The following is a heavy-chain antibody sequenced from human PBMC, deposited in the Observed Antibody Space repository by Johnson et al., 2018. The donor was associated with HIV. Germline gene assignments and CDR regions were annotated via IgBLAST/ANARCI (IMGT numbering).Heavy chain of an antibody. D-gene: IGHD1-26*01. CDR3: TKVGATLLDAFDI. V-gene: IGHV3-30-3*01. Sequence: QVQLVESGGGLVKPGGSLRLSCAASGFTFSSYAMHWVRQAPGKGLEWVAVISYDGSNKYYADSVKGRFTISRDNSKNTLYLQMNSLRAEDTALYYCTKVGATLLDAFDIWGQGTMVTVSS. CDR2: ISYDGSNK. J-gene: IGHJ3*02. CDR1: GFTFSSYA.